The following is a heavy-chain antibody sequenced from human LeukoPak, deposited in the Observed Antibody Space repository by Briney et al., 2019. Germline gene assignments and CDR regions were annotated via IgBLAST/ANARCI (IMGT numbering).Heavy chain of an antibody. J-gene: IGHJ4*02. CDR3: AGDIDHRVDY. D-gene: IGHD1-14*01. CDR2: INAYNSHA. Sequence: GASVKVSCKTSGYTFTNYGVSWVRQAPGQGLEWISWINAYNSHAVYAQKFQGRVTVTIDTSMNTVYMEVRSLTSDDTAMYFCAGDIDHRVDYWGQGSLITVSS. V-gene: IGHV1-18*01. CDR1: GYTFTNYG.